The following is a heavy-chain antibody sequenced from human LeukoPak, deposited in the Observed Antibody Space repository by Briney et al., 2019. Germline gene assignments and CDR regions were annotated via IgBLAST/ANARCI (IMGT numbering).Heavy chain of an antibody. CDR1: GFTFSNFY. CDR2: IKPDGSAK. Sequence: GGSLRLSCAASGFTFSNFYMSWVRQAPGRGLEWVANIKPDGSAKECVDSVKGRFTISRDNARNSLYLQMDSLRAEDTAVYYCARGVPPGVINWSLDFWGQGALVTVYS. D-gene: IGHD2-2*02. CDR3: ARGVPPGVINWSLDF. V-gene: IGHV3-7*01. J-gene: IGHJ4*02.